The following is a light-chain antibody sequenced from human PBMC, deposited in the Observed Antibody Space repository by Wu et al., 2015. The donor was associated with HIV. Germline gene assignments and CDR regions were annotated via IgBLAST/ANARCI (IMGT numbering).Light chain of an antibody. V-gene: IGKV3D-15*01. CDR3: QQNYNGPLT. Sequence: EIVMTQSPATLSVSPGERATLSCRASQSVSSNLAWYQQKPGQAPRLLIYGASTRATGIPARFSVSGSGTDFTLTISSLEPEDFAIYYCQQNYNGPLTFGQGTRVDMK. CDR2: GAS. CDR1: QSVSSN. J-gene: IGKJ5*01.